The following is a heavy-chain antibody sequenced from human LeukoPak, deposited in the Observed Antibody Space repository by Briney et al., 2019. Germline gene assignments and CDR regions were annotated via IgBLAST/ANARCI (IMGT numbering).Heavy chain of an antibody. V-gene: IGHV3-23*01. Sequence: GGSLRLSCAASGFTFSSHTMSWVRQAPGKGLEWVSGISGSGVNTYYTNSVKGRFTISRDKFMNTLYLQMNSLRAEDTAVYYCARGRGLPVRPPNEGFLDYWGRGTLVTVSS. CDR2: ISGSGVNT. J-gene: IGHJ4*02. CDR3: ARGRGLPVRPPNEGFLDY. D-gene: IGHD6-6*01. CDR1: GFTFSSHT.